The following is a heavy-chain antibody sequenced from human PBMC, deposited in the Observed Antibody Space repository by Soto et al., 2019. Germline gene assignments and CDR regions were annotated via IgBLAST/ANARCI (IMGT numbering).Heavy chain of an antibody. J-gene: IGHJ4*02. CDR1: GFTFSSYS. D-gene: IGHD1-1*01. CDR3: AKYVVGTTPFLDY. CDR2: MRGTGGIT. V-gene: IGHV3-23*01. Sequence: EVQLLESGGGLVQPGGSLRVSCAASGFTFSSYSMSWVRQAPGKGLEWVSSMRGTGGITHYADSVKGRFTISRDNSKDTLYLQMSSLRAEDTAVYYCAKYVVGTTPFLDYWGQGTLVIVSS.